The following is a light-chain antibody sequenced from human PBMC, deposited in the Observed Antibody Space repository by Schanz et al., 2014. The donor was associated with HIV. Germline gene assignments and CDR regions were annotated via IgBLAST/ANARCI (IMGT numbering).Light chain of an antibody. V-gene: IGLV2-8*01. CDR2: EVS. CDR1: NSDIGAYNY. J-gene: IGLJ2*01. CDR3: YSYAGSNKLV. Sequence: QSALTQPASVSGSPGQSIAISCTGTNSDIGAYNYVSWYQQHPGKAPKLMIYEVSKRPSGVPDRFSGSKSGNTASLTVSGLQAEDEADYYCYSYAGSNKLVFGGGTKLTVL.